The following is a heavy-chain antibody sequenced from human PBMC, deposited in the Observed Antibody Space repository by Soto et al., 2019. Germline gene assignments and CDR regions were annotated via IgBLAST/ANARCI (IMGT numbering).Heavy chain of an antibody. CDR3: ARDGRYDFWSGYFNNYYYYMDV. D-gene: IGHD3-3*01. Sequence: GASVKVSCKASGYTFTSYGINWVRQAPGQGLEWMGWISAYNGNTNYAQKLQGRVTMTTDTSTSTAYMELRSLRSDDTAVYYCARDGRYDFWSGYFNNYYYYMDVWGKGTTVTVSS. V-gene: IGHV1-18*01. CDR1: GYTFTSYG. J-gene: IGHJ6*03. CDR2: ISAYNGNT.